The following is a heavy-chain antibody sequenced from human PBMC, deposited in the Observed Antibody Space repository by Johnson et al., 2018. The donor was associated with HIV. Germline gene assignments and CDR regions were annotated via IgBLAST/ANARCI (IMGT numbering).Heavy chain of an antibody. CDR2: IKSKTDGGTT. D-gene: IGHD6-19*01. Sequence: VLLVESGGGVVQPGRPLRLSCVASGFIFSDYAMHWVRQAPSKGLEWVGRIKSKTDGGTTAYAAPVKGRFTISRDDSKNTLYLQMNSLKTEDTAVYYCTTDGRIPVAHHDAFDIWGPGTMVTVSS. CDR1: GFIFSDYA. CDR3: TTDGRIPVAHHDAFDI. V-gene: IGHV3-15*01. J-gene: IGHJ3*02.